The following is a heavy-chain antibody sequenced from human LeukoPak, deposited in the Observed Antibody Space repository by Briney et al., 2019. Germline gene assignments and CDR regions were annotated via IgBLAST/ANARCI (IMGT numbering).Heavy chain of an antibody. CDR3: AREGSLSRSDAFDI. J-gene: IGHJ3*02. CDR2: IGIVGNT. D-gene: IGHD6-6*01. V-gene: IGHV3-13*01. Sequence: GGSLRLSCAASGFTFSNYEMHWVRLVLGKGLEWVSAIGIVGNTFYAGSVKGRFTISRENAKNSFHLQMNSLGAGDTAVYYCAREGSLSRSDAFDIWGQGTMVTVSS. CDR1: GFTFSNYE.